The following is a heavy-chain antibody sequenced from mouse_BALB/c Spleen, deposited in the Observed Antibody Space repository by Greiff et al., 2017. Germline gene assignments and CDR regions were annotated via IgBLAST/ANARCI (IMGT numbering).Heavy chain of an antibody. CDR3: ARDYYGSIYFDY. V-gene: IGHV7-3*02. CDR2: IRNKDNGYTT. Sequence: EVKLVESGGGLVQPGGSLRLSCATSGFTFTDYYMSWVRQPPGKALEWLGFIRNKDNGYTTEYSASVKGRFTISRDNSQSILYLQMNTLRAEDSATYYCARDYYGSIYFDYWGQGTTLTVSS. J-gene: IGHJ2*01. D-gene: IGHD1-1*01. CDR1: GFTFTDYY.